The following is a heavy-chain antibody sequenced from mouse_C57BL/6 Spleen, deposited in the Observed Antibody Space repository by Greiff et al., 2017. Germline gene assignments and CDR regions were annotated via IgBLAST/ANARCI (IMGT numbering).Heavy chain of an antibody. D-gene: IGHD2-4*01. V-gene: IGHV7-1*01. J-gene: IGHJ3*01. CDR1: GFTFSDFY. Sequence: DVMLVESGGGLVQSGRSLRLSCATSGFTFSDFYMEWVRQAPGKGLEWIAASRNKANDYTTEYSASVKGRFIVSRDTSQSILYLQMNALRAEDTAIYYCAREIYYDYLAWFAYWGQGTLVTVSA. CDR3: AREIYYDYLAWFAY. CDR2: SRNKANDYTT.